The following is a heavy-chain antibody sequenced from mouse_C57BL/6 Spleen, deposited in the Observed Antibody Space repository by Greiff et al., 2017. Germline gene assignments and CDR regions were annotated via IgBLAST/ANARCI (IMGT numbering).Heavy chain of an antibody. V-gene: IGHV1-74*01. CDR1: GYTFTSYW. Sequence: QVHVKQPGAELVKPGASVKVSCKASGYTFTSYWMHWVKQRPGQGLEWIGRIHPSDSDTNYNQKFKGKATLTVDKSSSTAYMQLSSLTSEDSAVYYCAIVDITTVPLDYWGQGTTLTVSS. CDR2: IHPSDSDT. CDR3: AIVDITTVPLDY. J-gene: IGHJ2*01. D-gene: IGHD1-1*01.